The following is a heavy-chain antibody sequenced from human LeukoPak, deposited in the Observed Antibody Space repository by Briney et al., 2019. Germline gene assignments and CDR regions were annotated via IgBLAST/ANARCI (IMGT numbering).Heavy chain of an antibody. D-gene: IGHD7-27*01. CDR2: IYYSGST. J-gene: IGHJ4*02. CDR3: ARHPPLGYYYDY. CDR1: GGSISSYY. Sequence: IPSETLSLTCTVSGGSISSYYWSWIRQPPGKGLEWIGYIYYSGSTNYNPSLKSRVTISVDTSKNQFSLKLSSVTAADTAVYYCARHPPLGYYYDYWGQGTLVTVSS. V-gene: IGHV4-59*08.